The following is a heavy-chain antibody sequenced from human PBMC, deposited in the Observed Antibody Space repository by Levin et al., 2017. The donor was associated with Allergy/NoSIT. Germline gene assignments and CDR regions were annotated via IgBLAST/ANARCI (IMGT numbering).Heavy chain of an antibody. Sequence: PSETLSLTCSVSSGSISNYHWSWIRQSPAEGLEWIGHISNSGNTNYNPSLTSRVTISLDTSKSQISLRLSTVTAADTAVYYCARHVYIDGSPFDHWGQGTLVVVSS. CDR2: ISNSGNT. V-gene: IGHV4-59*08. CDR3: ARHVYIDGSPFDH. D-gene: IGHD3-10*01. J-gene: IGHJ4*02. CDR1: SGSISNYH.